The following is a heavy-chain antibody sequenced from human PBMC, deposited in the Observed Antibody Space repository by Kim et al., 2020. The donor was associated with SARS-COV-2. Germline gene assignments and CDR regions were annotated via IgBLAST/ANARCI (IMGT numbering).Heavy chain of an antibody. CDR1: GFTFDDYA. CDR2: ISWNSGSI. CDR3: ARYSCITMVRGVPPFGCYYYGMDV. J-gene: IGHJ6*02. Sequence: GGSLRLSCAASGFTFDDYAMHWVRQAPGKGLEWVSGISWNSGSIGYADSVKGRFTISRDNAKNSLYLQMNSLRAEDTALYYCARYSCITMVRGVPPFGCYYYGMDVWGQGTTVTVSS. D-gene: IGHD3-10*01. V-gene: IGHV3-9*01.